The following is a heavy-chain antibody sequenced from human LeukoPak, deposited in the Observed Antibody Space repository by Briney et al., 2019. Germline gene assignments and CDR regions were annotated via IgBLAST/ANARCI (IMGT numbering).Heavy chain of an antibody. CDR3: AKTGERDY. CDR2: IKEDGTQK. D-gene: IGHD7-27*01. V-gene: IGHV3-7*01. Sequence: GGSLRLSCAASGFTFSSYSMNWVRQAPGKGPEWVASIKEDGTQKYYVDSVRGRFTISRDNAENSLYLQMNSLRDEDTAVYYCAKTGERDYWGRGTLVTVSS. J-gene: IGHJ4*02. CDR1: GFTFSSYS.